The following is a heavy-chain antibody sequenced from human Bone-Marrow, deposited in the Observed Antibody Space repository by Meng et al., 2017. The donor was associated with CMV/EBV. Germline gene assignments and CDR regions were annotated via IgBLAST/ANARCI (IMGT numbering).Heavy chain of an antibody. V-gene: IGHV4-34*01. CDR2: INHSGST. J-gene: IGHJ6*02. D-gene: IGHD3-3*01. CDR1: GGSFSGYY. Sequence: ESLKITCAVYGGSFSGYYWSWIRQPPGKGLEWIGEINHSGSTNYNPSLKSRVTISVDTSKNQFSLKLSSVTAADTAVYYCARGGKIFGVVDIYYYYYGIDVWVQGTLVTVSS. CDR3: ARGGKIFGVVDIYYYYYGIDV.